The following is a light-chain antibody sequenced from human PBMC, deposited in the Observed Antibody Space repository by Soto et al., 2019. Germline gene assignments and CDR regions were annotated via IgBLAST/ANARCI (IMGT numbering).Light chain of an antibody. CDR3: QKYDGYSRK. CDR1: QSISGW. CDR2: KAS. V-gene: IGKV1-5*03. Sequence: DVQMTQSPSTLSASVGDGVTITCRASQSISGWLAWYQQRPGKAPKLMIYKASTLETGVPSRFSGSGSGTEFTLTINNLQPDDFATYYCQKYDGYSRKFGQGTKVDIK. J-gene: IGKJ1*01.